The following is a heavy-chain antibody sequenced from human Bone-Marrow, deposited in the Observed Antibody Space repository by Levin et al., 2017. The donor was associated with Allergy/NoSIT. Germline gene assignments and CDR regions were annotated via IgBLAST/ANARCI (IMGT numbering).Heavy chain of an antibody. J-gene: IGHJ1*01. CDR1: GYEFSSYW. D-gene: IGHD3-10*01. Sequence: LGESLKISCKGSGYEFSSYWIGWVRQMPGKGLEWMGIVYPSDSNTKYNPSFEGQVTISVDESITTAYLQWSSLRASDTAMYYCATYFGSGTYSLAPYFHHWGQGTVVIVSS. V-gene: IGHV5-51*01. CDR2: VYPSDSNT. CDR3: ATYFGSGTYSLAPYFHH.